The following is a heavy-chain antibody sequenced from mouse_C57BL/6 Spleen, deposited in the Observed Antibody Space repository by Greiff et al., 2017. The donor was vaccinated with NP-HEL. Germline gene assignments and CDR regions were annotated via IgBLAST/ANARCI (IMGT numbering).Heavy chain of an antibody. CDR3: AREDSDYAMDY. V-gene: IGHV1-4*01. Sequence: QVQLKESGAELARPGASVKMSCKASGYTFTSYTMHWVKQRPGQGLEWIGYINPSSGYTKYNQKFKDKATLTADKSSSTAYMQLSSLTSEDSAVYYCAREDSDYAMDYWGQGTSVTVSS. D-gene: IGHD2-12*01. CDR2: INPSSGYT. CDR1: GYTFTSYT. J-gene: IGHJ4*01.